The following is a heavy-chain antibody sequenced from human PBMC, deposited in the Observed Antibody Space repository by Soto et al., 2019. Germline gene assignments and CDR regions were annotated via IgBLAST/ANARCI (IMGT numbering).Heavy chain of an antibody. Sequence: GASLKVSCKASGDMFATYTITWMRQAPGRGLEWVGGIIPRSAKSSYAQKFQGRVTMTRDTSTSTVYMELSSLRSEDTAVYYCARDERQPRSGMDVWGQGTTVTVSS. CDR2: IIPRSAKS. V-gene: IGHV1-46*03. D-gene: IGHD5-18*01. CDR3: ARDERQPRSGMDV. CDR1: GDMFATYT. J-gene: IGHJ6*02.